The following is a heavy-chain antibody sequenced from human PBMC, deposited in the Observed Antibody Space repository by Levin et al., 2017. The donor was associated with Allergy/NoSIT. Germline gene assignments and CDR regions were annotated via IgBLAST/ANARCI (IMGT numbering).Heavy chain of an antibody. Sequence: PGGSLRLSCVASGFAFNTYAMSWVRQAPGKGLEWVSHINTNGGRTYHADSVKGRFTISRDNSNNTLFLHMNGLRPEGTAVYFCAKRLYCTGGTCYSKAFDLWGQGTLVTVSS. V-gene: IGHV3-23*01. D-gene: IGHD2-15*01. CDR2: INTNGGRT. J-gene: IGHJ3*01. CDR1: GFAFNTYA. CDR3: AKRLYCTGGTCYSKAFDL.